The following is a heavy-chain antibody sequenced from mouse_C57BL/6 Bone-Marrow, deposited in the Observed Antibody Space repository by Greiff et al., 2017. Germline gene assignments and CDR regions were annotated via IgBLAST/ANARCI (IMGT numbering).Heavy chain of an antibody. CDR1: GYSITSGYY. J-gene: IGHJ3*01. Sequence: EVQLVESGPGLVKPSQSLSLTCSVTGYSITSGYYWNWIRQVPGNQLEWMGYISYDGNNNYNPYLKNRISITRDTSKNPFFLKLNSLTTEDTATYYCARTYSSWLAYWGQGTLVTVSA. D-gene: IGHD2-12*01. CDR2: ISYDGNN. V-gene: IGHV3-6*01. CDR3: ARTYSSWLAY.